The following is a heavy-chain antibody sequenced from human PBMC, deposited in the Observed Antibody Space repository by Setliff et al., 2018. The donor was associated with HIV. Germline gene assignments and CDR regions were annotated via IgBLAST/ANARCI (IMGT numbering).Heavy chain of an antibody. Sequence: GASVKVSCKASGYTFTGDYMHWVRQAPGQGLEWMGWINPNNGGTNYEQKFQGRVTMTRDTSISTAYMELSRLRSDDSAVYYCARDYYDSSGYIFFPGLPDYWGQGTLVTVSS. CDR2: INPNNGGT. CDR3: ARDYYDSSGYIFFPGLPDY. J-gene: IGHJ4*02. V-gene: IGHV1-2*02. CDR1: GYTFTGDY. D-gene: IGHD3-22*01.